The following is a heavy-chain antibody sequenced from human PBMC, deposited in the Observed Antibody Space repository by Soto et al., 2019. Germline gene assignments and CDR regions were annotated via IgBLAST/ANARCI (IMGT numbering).Heavy chain of an antibody. J-gene: IGHJ4*02. V-gene: IGHV3-30*03. CDR2: ISYDGSNK. D-gene: IGHD4-17*01. CDR3: ATEHGDYGTPDY. Sequence: QVQLVESGGGVVQPGRSLRLSCAASGFTFSSYGMHWVRQAPGKGLEWVAVISYDGSNKYYADSVKGRFTISRDNSKNTLYLQMNSLRAEDTAVYYCATEHGDYGTPDYWGQGTLVTVSS. CDR1: GFTFSSYG.